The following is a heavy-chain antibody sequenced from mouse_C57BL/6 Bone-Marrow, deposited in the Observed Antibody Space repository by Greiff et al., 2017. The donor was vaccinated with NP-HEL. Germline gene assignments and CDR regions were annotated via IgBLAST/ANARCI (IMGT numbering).Heavy chain of an antibody. V-gene: IGHV1-81*01. CDR3: ARWGYYGSRDAMDY. CDR2: IYPRSGNT. J-gene: IGHJ4*01. Sequence: VQLQQSGAELARPGASVKLSCKASGYTFTSYGISWVKQRPGQGLEWIGEIYPRSGNTYYNEKFKGKATLTADKSYSTAYMELRSLTSEDSAVYFCARWGYYGSRDAMDYWGQGTSVTVSS. CDR1: GYTFTSYG. D-gene: IGHD1-1*01.